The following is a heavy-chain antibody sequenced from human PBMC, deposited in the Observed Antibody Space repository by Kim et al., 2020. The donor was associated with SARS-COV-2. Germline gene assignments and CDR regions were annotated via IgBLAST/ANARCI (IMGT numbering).Heavy chain of an antibody. J-gene: IGHJ4*01. CDR3: AKKASRWIQLNYFDY. D-gene: IGHD5-18*01. V-gene: IGHV3-30*18. CDR1: GFTFSSYG. Sequence: GGSLRLSCAASGFTFSSYGMHWVRQAPGKGLEWVAVISYDGSNKYYADSVKGRFTISRDNSKNTLYLQMNSLRAEDTAVYYCAKKASRWIQLNYFDYWG. CDR2: ISYDGSNK.